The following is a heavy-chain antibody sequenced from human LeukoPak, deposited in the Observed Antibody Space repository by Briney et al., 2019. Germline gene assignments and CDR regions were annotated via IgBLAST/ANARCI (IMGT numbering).Heavy chain of an antibody. J-gene: IGHJ3*02. CDR1: GFTXTSSA. CDR3: AADDIVVVPAAQGAFDI. Sequence: GTSVKVSCKASGFTXTSSAVQGVRQARGQRLEWIVWIVVGSGNTNYAQKFQERVTITRDMSTSTAYMELSSLRSEDTAVYYCAADDIVVVPAAQGAFDIWGQGTMVTVSS. CDR2: IVVGSGNT. V-gene: IGHV1-58*01. D-gene: IGHD2-2*01.